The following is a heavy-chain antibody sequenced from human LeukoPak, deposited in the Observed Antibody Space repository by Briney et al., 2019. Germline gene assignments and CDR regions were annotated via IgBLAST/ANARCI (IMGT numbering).Heavy chain of an antibody. D-gene: IGHD2-15*01. Sequence: ASVTVSCTASGYSTNTYGISWVRQAPGQGLEWIGWISPYNNHINYADTFQGRVTMTTDTSTPVSYFELRSLRSDDTAVYFCASVAKGRYFFYYMDVWGKGTTVTVS. V-gene: IGHV1-18*01. CDR2: ISPYNNHI. J-gene: IGHJ6*03. CDR1: GYSTNTYG. CDR3: ASVAKGRYFFYYMDV.